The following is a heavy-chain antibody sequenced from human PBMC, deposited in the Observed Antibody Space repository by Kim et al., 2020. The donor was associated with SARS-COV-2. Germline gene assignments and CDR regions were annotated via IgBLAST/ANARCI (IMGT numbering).Heavy chain of an antibody. CDR1: GFTFNKFG. D-gene: IGHD3-16*01. Sequence: GGSLRLSCAASGFTFNKFGMHWVRQAPGKGLEWVAVIWYDGTNKYYADSVKGRFTISRDNSRSTLYLQMNSLRAEDTAVYYCAGGLLAADELDYWGQGTLVTVSP. V-gene: IGHV3-33*01. CDR3: AGGLLAADELDY. J-gene: IGHJ4*02. CDR2: IWYDGTNK.